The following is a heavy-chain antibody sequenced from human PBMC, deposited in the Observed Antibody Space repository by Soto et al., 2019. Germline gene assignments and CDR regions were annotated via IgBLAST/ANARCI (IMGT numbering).Heavy chain of an antibody. CDR1: GFTFSSFS. CDR2: INHSGST. CDR3: ARGLKDSNYVGFADY. D-gene: IGHD4-4*01. J-gene: IGHJ4*02. Sequence: GSLRLSCAASGFTFSSFSMNWVRQAPGKGLEWIGEINHSGSTNYNPSLKSRVTISVDTSKNQFSLKLSSVTAADTAVYYCARGLKDSNYVGFADYWGQGTLVTVSS. V-gene: IGHV4-34*01.